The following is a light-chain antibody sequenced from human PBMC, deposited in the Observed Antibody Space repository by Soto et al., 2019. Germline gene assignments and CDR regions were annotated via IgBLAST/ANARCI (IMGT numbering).Light chain of an antibody. J-gene: IGKJ1*01. CDR2: AAS. Sequence: DIQMTQSPSSLSASLGDRVTITCRASQSVSSYLIWHQQKPGKAPNLLIYAASSLQSGVPSRFSGSGSGTDFTLTISSLQPDDFATYYCQQFNSYSRTFGQGTKVDIK. V-gene: IGKV1-39*01. CDR1: QSVSSY. CDR3: QQFNSYSRT.